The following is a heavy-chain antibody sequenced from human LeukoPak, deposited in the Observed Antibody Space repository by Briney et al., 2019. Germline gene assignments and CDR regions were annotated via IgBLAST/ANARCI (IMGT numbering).Heavy chain of an antibody. V-gene: IGHV3-21*01. Sequence: KPGGSLRLSCAASGFTFSSYSMNWVRQAPGKGLEWVSSISSSSSCIYYADSVKGRFTISRDNAKNSLYLQMNSLRAEDTAVYYCARGLATTGDAFDIWGQGTMVTVSS. D-gene: IGHD4-17*01. J-gene: IGHJ3*02. CDR1: GFTFSSYS. CDR3: ARGLATTGDAFDI. CDR2: ISSSSSCI.